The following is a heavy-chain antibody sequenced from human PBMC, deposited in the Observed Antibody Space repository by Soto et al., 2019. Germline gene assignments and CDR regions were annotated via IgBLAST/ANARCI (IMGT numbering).Heavy chain of an antibody. CDR2: IYPGDSDT. CDR1: GYSFTSYW. Sequence: GESLKISCKGSGYSFTSYWIGWVRQLPGKGLEWMGIIYPGDSDTRYSPPFQRQVTISADKSISTAYLQSSSLKASDTAMYYCAKSKYKASLPYLYCGMDVWGQGTTVTVSS. D-gene: IGHD1-1*01. CDR3: AKSKYKASLPYLYCGMDV. V-gene: IGHV5-51*01. J-gene: IGHJ6*02.